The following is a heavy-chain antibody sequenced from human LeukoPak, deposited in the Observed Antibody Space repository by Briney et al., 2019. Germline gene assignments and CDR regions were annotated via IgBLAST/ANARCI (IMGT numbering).Heavy chain of an antibody. Sequence: SETLSLTCTVSGGSISSGGYYWSWIRQPPGKGLEWIGYIYYSGSTNYNPSLKSRVTISVDTSKNQFSLRLSSVTAADTAVYYCARTNAFDIWGQGTMVTVSS. V-gene: IGHV4-61*08. CDR3: ARTNAFDI. CDR1: GGSISSGGYY. CDR2: IYYSGST. J-gene: IGHJ3*02.